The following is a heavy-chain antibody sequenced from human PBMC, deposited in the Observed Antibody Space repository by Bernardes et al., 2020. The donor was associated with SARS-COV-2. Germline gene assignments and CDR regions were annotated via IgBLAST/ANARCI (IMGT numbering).Heavy chain of an antibody. CDR2: INHSGNT. CDR3: LLQEHL. CDR1: GGPFIGYS. J-gene: IGHJ6*01. V-gene: IGHV4-34*01. Sequence: SETLSPTCVAYGGPFIGYSWTWIRQPPGKGLEWIGEINHSGNTNYNPSLKSRVTISVDTSKNQFSLKLSLHQGPIGLPPGTLLQEHLWG.